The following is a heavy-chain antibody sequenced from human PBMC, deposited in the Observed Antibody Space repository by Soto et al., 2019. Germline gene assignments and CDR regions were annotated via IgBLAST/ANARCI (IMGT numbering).Heavy chain of an antibody. Sequence: EVQLLESGGGLVQPGGSLRLSCAASGFTFSSYAMSWVRQAPGKGLEWVSAISGSGGSTYYADSVKGRFTISRDNSKNTLYLQMNSLRAEDTAVYYCAKDGLRYFDWLLSSDDFDIWGQGTMVTVSS. J-gene: IGHJ3*02. D-gene: IGHD3-9*01. CDR3: AKDGLRYFDWLLSSDDFDI. CDR2: ISGSGGST. V-gene: IGHV3-23*01. CDR1: GFTFSSYA.